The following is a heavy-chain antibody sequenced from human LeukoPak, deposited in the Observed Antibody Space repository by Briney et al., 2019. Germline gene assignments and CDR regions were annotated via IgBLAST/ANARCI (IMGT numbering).Heavy chain of an antibody. CDR3: ARAEKAVTGTLDY. Sequence: PSETLSLTCTVSGDSISNYYWSWIRQSPGKKLEWIGYMYNRGSTIYNPSLKSRVTISTDTSMNQFSLRLTSVTAADTAVYYCARAEKAVTGTLDYWGQGTLITVSS. CDR2: MYNRGST. CDR1: GDSISNYY. D-gene: IGHD6-19*01. J-gene: IGHJ4*02. V-gene: IGHV4-59*01.